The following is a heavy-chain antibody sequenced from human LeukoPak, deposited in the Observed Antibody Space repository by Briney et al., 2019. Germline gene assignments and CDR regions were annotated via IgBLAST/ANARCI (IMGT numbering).Heavy chain of an antibody. D-gene: IGHD3-16*01. J-gene: IGHJ4*02. CDR3: AKSRPLGLGPTTFFDY. Sequence: SGGSLRLSCAASGFTFSSYAMSWVRQAPGKGLEWVSAISGSGGSTYYADSVKGRFTISRDNSKNTLYLQMISLRAEDTAVYYCAKSRPLGLGPTTFFDYWGQGTLVTVSS. CDR2: ISGSGGST. CDR1: GFTFSSYA. V-gene: IGHV3-23*01.